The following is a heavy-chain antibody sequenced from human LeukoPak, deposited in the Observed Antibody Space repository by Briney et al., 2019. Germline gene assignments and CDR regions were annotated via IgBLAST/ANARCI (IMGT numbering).Heavy chain of an antibody. V-gene: IGHV1-2*02. Sequence: GASVKVSCKASGYTFTGYYMHWVRQAPGQGLEWMGWISPNSGGTNYAQKFQGRVTLTRDTSISTSYMELSRLRSDDTAVYYCARGLWFGELIPGNWFDPWGQGTLVTVSS. D-gene: IGHD3-10*01. CDR2: ISPNSGGT. J-gene: IGHJ5*02. CDR1: GYTFTGYY. CDR3: ARGLWFGELIPGNWFDP.